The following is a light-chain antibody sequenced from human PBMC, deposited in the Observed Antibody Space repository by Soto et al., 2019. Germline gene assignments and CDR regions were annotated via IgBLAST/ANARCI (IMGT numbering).Light chain of an antibody. Sequence: QSALTQPASVSGSPGQSITISCTGTSSDVGSYNYVSWYQQHPGKVPKLIIYEVTNRPSGVSNRFSGSKSGNTASLTISGLQAEDEADYYCSSHTKNTTTVFGGGTKVTVL. CDR2: EVT. J-gene: IGLJ2*01. CDR3: SSHTKNTTTV. V-gene: IGLV2-14*01. CDR1: SSDVGSYNY.